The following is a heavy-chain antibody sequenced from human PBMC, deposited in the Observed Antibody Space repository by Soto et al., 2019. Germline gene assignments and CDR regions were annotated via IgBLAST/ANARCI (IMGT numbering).Heavy chain of an antibody. V-gene: IGHV3-66*01. CDR1: GFTVSSSY. D-gene: IGHD5-12*01. CDR2: FYSGGST. J-gene: IGHJ4*02. Sequence: EVHLVESGGGLVQPGGSLRLSCAASGFTVSSSYMSWVRQAPGKGLEWVSVFYSGGSTYYADSVKGRFTISTDNSKNTLYLQVNSLRAEDTAVYYCARSGGDGYNYLGYWGQGTLVTISS. CDR3: ARSGGDGYNYLGY.